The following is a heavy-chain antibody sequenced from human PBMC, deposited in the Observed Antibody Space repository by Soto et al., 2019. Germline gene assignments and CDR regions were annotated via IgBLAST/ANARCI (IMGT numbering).Heavy chain of an antibody. V-gene: IGHV4-31*03. Sequence: QVQLQESGPGLVKPSQTLSLTCTVSGGSISSGGYYWSWIRQHPGKGLEWIGYIYYSGSTYYNPSLKSRGTISVDTSKNQFSLKLRSVTAADTAVYYCARGVTMVRGVSHTPYFDYWGQGTLVTVSS. J-gene: IGHJ4*02. CDR3: ARGVTMVRGVSHTPYFDY. D-gene: IGHD3-10*01. CDR1: GGSISSGGYY. CDR2: IYYSGST.